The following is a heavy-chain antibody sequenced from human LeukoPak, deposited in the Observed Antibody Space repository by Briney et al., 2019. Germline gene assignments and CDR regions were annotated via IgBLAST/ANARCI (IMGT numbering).Heavy chain of an antibody. V-gene: IGHV4-61*01. J-gene: IGHJ3*02. CDR3: ARDRGYYYDFGAFDI. Sequence: PSETLSLTCTVSGGSISSSSYYWGWIRQPPGKGLEWIGYIYYSGSTNYNPSLKSRVTISVDTSKNQFSLKLSSVTAADTAVYYCARDRGYYYDFGAFDIWGQGTMVTVSS. CDR2: IYYSGST. D-gene: IGHD3-22*01. CDR1: GGSISSSSYY.